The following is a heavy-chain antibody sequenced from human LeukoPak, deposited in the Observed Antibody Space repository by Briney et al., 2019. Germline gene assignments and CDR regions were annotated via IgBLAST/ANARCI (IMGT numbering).Heavy chain of an antibody. Sequence: SVKVSCKASGGTFSSYAISWVRQAPGQGLEWMGGIIPIFGTANYAQKFQGRVTVTADESTSTAYMELSSLRSEDTAVYYCARDGISDYDILTGYLGNYFDYWGQGTLVTVSS. CDR2: IIPIFGTA. V-gene: IGHV1-69*13. CDR1: GGTFSSYA. J-gene: IGHJ4*02. CDR3: ARDGISDYDILTGYLGNYFDY. D-gene: IGHD3-9*01.